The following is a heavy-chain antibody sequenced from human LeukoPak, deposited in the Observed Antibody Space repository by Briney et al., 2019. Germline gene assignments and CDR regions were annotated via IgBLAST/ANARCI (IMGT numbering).Heavy chain of an antibody. V-gene: IGHV3-21*01. CDR2: ISSSSKYI. CDR3: AELGITMIGGV. CDR1: GFTFSSYN. D-gene: IGHD3-10*02. J-gene: IGHJ6*04. Sequence: GGSLRLSCAASGFTFSSYNVNWGRQAPGKGLEWVSCISSSSKYIYYADAVKCRFTISSDHAKNSLYLQMNRLRAEDTAVYYCAELGITMIGGVWGKGTTVTISS.